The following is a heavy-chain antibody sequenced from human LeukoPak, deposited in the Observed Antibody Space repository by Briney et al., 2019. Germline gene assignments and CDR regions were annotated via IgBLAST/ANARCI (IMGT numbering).Heavy chain of an antibody. CDR1: GFTFSSYW. V-gene: IGHV3-7*04. CDR2: IKPDGSGK. CDR3: ARQNFEY. Sequence: GGCLRLSCAASGFTFSSYWMNWVRQAPGRGLEWVANIKPDGSGKYYVDSVKGRFTISRDNAKNSLYLQMNSLRAEDTAVYYCARQNFEYWAQGTLVTVSS. J-gene: IGHJ4*02.